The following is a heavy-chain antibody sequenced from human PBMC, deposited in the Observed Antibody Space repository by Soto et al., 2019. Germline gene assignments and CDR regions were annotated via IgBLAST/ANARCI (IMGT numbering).Heavy chain of an antibody. CDR1: GGSISSGGYY. CDR2: IYYSGNT. CDR3: ARREGSYYYYGMDV. Sequence: SETLSLTCTVSGGSISSGGYYWSWIRQHPGKGLEWIGYIYYSGNTNYNPPLKRRVTISVDTSKNQFSLKLSSVTAADTAVYYCARREGSYYYYGMDVWGQGTTVTVSS. J-gene: IGHJ6*02. V-gene: IGHV4-61*08. D-gene: IGHD3-10*01.